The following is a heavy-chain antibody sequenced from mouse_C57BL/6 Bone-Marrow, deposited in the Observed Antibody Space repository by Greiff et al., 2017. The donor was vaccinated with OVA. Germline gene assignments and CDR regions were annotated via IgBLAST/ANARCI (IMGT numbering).Heavy chain of an antibody. CDR3: ARLLRYLLKYFEV. V-gene: IGHV1-64*01. Sequence: VQLQQPGAELVKPGASVKLSCKASGYTFTSYWMHWVKQRPGQGLEWIGMIHPNSGSTNYNEKFKSKATLTVDKSSSTAYMQLSSLTSEDSAVYYCARLLRYLLKYFEVWGTGTTVTVSS. CDR2: IHPNSGST. J-gene: IGHJ1*03. D-gene: IGHD1-1*01. CDR1: GYTFTSYW.